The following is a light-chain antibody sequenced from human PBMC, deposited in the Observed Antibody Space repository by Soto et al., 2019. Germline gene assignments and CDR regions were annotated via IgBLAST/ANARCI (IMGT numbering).Light chain of an antibody. V-gene: IGKV3-11*01. CDR3: QQRSNWPLIT. J-gene: IGKJ5*01. CDR1: QSVSNY. CDR2: DAS. Sequence: EIVLTQSPATLSLSPGERATLSCRASQSVSNYLAWYQQKPGRAPRLLIHDASNRAPGIPARFSGSGSGTDFTLAISSLVPEDFAVYYCQQRSNWPLITFGQGTRLEIK.